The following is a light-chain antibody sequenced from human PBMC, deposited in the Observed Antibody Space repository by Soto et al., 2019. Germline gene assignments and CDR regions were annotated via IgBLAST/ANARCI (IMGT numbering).Light chain of an antibody. CDR1: SSNIGSYS. V-gene: IGLV1-44*01. Sequence: QSVLTQPPSASGTPGQRVTISCSGSSSNIGSYSVNWYQQLPETAPKLLIYSSNQRPSGAPDRFSGSKSGTSASLAISGLQSEDEADYYCAAWDDSLNGVVFGGGTKLTVL. J-gene: IGLJ2*01. CDR2: SSN. CDR3: AAWDDSLNGVV.